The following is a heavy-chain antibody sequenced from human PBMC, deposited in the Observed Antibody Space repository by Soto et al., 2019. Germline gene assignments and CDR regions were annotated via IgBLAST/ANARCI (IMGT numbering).Heavy chain of an antibody. CDR1: GYTFTSYG. CDR3: ARSSYCSGGSCYVTYYYYGMDV. CDR2: ISAYNGST. J-gene: IGHJ6*02. V-gene: IGHV1-18*01. D-gene: IGHD2-15*01. Sequence: ASVKVSCKASGYTFTSYGISWVRQAPGQGLEWMGWISAYNGSTNYAQKLQGRVTMTTDTSTSTAYMELRSLRSDDTAVYYCARSSYCSGGSCYVTYYYYGMDVWGQGTTVTVSS.